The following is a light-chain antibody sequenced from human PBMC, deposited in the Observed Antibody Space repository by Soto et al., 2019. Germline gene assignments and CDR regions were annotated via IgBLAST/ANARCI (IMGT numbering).Light chain of an antibody. CDR2: DAP. V-gene: IGKV1-5*01. CDR3: QQYNTYSPWT. CDR1: QSIGAW. Sequence: DIQMTQSPSTLSASVGDRVTITCRAGQSIGAWLAWYQQKPGKAPKLLIYDAPTLESGVPSRFSGSGSETEFTLTISSLQPDDFATYYCQQYNTYSPWTFGQGTKVEIK. J-gene: IGKJ1*01.